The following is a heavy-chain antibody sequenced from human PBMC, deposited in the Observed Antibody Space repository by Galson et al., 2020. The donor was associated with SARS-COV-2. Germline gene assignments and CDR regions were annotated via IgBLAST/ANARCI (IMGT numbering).Heavy chain of an antibody. Sequence: GGSLRLSCKVSGYTLTELSMHWVRQAPGKGLEWMGGFDPEDGETIYAQKFQGRVTMTEDTSTDTAYMELSSLRSEDTAVYYCATGPPYCSSTGCSNWFDPWGQGTLVTVSS. J-gene: IGHJ5*02. CDR1: GYTLTELS. D-gene: IGHD2-2*01. CDR2: FDPEDGET. CDR3: ATGPPYCSSTGCSNWFDP. V-gene: IGHV1-24*01.